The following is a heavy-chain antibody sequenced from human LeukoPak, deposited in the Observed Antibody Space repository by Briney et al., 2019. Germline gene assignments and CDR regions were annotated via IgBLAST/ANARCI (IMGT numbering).Heavy chain of an antibody. CDR1: GFTFTIYD. CDR3: ARDRGGGHMDV. V-gene: IGHV3-13*01. CDR2: IGTTGDT. D-gene: IGHD2-15*01. J-gene: IGHJ6*03. Sequence: GGSLRRSCAASGFTFTIYDRHWVRQATGKGLEWVSAIGTTGDTYYQGSVKGRFTISRENAKTSLYLQMNSLSAGDTAVYYCARDRGGGHMDVWGKGTTVTISS.